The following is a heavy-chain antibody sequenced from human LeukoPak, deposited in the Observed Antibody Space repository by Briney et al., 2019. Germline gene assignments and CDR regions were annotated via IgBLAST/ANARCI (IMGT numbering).Heavy chain of an antibody. J-gene: IGHJ4*02. D-gene: IGHD7-27*01. CDR1: GFTFSSYS. V-gene: IGHV3-21*01. CDR2: ISGSGGST. Sequence: GGSLRLSCAASGFTFSSYSMNWVRQAPGKGLEWVSAISGSGGSTYYADSVKGRFTISRDNAKNSLYLQMNSLRAEDTAVYYCARRLRFNWAFDYWGQGTLVTVSS. CDR3: ARRLRFNWAFDY.